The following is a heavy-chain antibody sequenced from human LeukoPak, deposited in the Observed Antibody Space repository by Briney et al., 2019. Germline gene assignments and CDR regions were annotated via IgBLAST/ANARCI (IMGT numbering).Heavy chain of an antibody. CDR3: AKDLGSGWYDPGYYFDY. D-gene: IGHD6-19*01. J-gene: IGHJ4*02. CDR2: ISGSGGST. V-gene: IGHV3-23*01. CDR1: GFTFSSYA. Sequence: GGSLRLSCAASGFTFSSYAMSWVRQALGKGLEWVSGISGSGGSTYYADSVKGRFTISRDNSKNTLYLQMNSLRAEDTAVYYCAKDLGSGWYDPGYYFDYWGQGTLVTVSS.